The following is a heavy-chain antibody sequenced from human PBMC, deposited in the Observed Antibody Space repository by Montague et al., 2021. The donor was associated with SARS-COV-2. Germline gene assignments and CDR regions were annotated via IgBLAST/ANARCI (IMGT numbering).Heavy chain of an antibody. CDR3: ARSVRFAYGFDV. CDR2: ISHTEST. CDR1: GGSISNYS. V-gene: IGHV4-59*10. Sequence: SETLSLTCAVSGGSISNYSWSWIRQPPGKGLEWIGVISHTESTNYNPSLESRVSISVDTSKNQFSLRVRSVTAADTAVYYCARSVRFAYGFDVWGQGTMVTISS. J-gene: IGHJ6*02. D-gene: IGHD3-16*01.